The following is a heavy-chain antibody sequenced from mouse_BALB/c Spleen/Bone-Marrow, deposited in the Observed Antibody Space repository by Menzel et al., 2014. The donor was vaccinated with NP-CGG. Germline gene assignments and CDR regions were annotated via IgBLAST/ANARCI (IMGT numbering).Heavy chain of an antibody. CDR2: INPDSSTI. CDR3: ARPLYDGYYVWFAY. CDR1: GFDFSRYW. V-gene: IGHV4-1*02. D-gene: IGHD2-3*01. J-gene: IGHJ3*01. Sequence: EVQLQESGGGLVQPGGSLKLSCAASGFDFSRYWGSWVRQAPGKGLEWIGEINPDSSTINYTPSLKDKFIISRDNAKNXXXXXXXXXRSEDTALYYCARPLYDGYYVWFAYWGQGTLVTVSA.